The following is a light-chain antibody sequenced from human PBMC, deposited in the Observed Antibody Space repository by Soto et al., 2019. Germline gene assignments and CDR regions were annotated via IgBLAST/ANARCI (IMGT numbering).Light chain of an antibody. CDR2: GNN. J-gene: IGLJ3*02. Sequence: QSALTQPASLSGSPGQSITISCTGGSSNIGAGYDVHWYQQLPGTAPKLLIYGNNNRPSGVPDRFSGSKSATSASLAITGLQAEDEADYYCQSYDTSLSAWVFGGGTKVTVL. V-gene: IGLV1-40*01. CDR1: SSNIGAGYD. CDR3: QSYDTSLSAWV.